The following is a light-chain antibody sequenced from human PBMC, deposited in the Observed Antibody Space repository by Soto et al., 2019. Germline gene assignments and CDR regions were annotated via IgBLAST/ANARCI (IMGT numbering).Light chain of an antibody. CDR3: QKYNSAPYT. CDR2: AAS. Sequence: DIQMTQSPSSLSASVGDRVTITCLASQGISNFLAWSQQKPGKVPKLLIYAASTLQSGVPSRFSGSGSATDFTLTISSLQPEDVATYYCQKYNSAPYTFGQGTKLEIK. J-gene: IGKJ2*01. V-gene: IGKV1-27*01. CDR1: QGISNF.